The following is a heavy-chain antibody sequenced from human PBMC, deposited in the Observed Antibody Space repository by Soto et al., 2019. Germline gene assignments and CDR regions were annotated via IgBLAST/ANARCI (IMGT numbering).Heavy chain of an antibody. J-gene: IGHJ5*02. CDR2: MNPNSGNT. CDR1: GYTFTSYD. Sequence: QVQLVQSGAEVKKPGASVKVSCKASGYTFTSYDINWVRQATGQGLEWMGWMNPNSGNTGYAQKFQGRVTMTRNTSISTAYMELGSLRSEDTAVYYCARAIAAAGSWWFDPWGQGTLVTVSS. D-gene: IGHD6-13*01. CDR3: ARAIAAAGSWWFDP. V-gene: IGHV1-8*01.